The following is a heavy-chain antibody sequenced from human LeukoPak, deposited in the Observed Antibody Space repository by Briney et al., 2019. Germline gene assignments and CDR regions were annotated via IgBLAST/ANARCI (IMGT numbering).Heavy chain of an antibody. Sequence: GESLKISCKGSGYFFSNYWIGWVRQMPGKGLEWMGIIYPGDSDTRYSPSFQGQVTISADESLSTAYLQWTSLKASDTAVYYCARTRGGSSWYYSLDYWGQGTLVTVSS. CDR1: GYFFSNYW. CDR3: ARTRGGSSWYYSLDY. D-gene: IGHD6-13*01. CDR2: IYPGDSDT. V-gene: IGHV5-51*01. J-gene: IGHJ4*02.